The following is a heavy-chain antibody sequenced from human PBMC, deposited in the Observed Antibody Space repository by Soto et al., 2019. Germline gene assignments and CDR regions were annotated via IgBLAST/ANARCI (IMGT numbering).Heavy chain of an antibody. V-gene: IGHV1-2*02. J-gene: IGHJ4*02. CDR2: INPNSGGT. Sequence: QVQLVQSGAEVKKPGASVKVSCKASGYTFTGYYMHWVRQAPGQGLEWMGWINPNSGGTNYAQKFQGRVTMTRDTSISTADMELSRQRSDDTAVDYCASPGLVSGIHLWPFDYWGQGTLVTVSS. CDR1: GYTFTGYY. D-gene: IGHD5-18*01. CDR3: ASPGLVSGIHLWPFDY.